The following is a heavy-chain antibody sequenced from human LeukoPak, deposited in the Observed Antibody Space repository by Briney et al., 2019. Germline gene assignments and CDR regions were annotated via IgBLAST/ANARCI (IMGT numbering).Heavy chain of an antibody. D-gene: IGHD3-10*01. J-gene: IGHJ4*02. CDR3: ARDGIWFGELPYFDY. CDR1: GYTFTSYA. V-gene: IGHV1-3*03. Sequence: ASVKVSCKASGYTFTSYAMHWVRQAPGQRLEWMGWINAGNGNTKYSQEFQGRVTITRDTSASTAYVELSSLRSEDMAVYYCARDGIWFGELPYFDYWGQGTLVTVSS. CDR2: INAGNGNT.